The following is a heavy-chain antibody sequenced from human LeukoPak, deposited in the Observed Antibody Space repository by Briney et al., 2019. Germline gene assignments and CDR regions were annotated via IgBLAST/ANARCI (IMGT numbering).Heavy chain of an antibody. Sequence: SETLSLTCTVSGGSISSSSYYWGWIRQPPGKGLEWIGGIYYSGSTYYNPSLKSRVTISVDTSKNQLSLKLSSVTAADTAVYYCARPAADFYYYYGMDVWGQGTTVTVSS. CDR2: IYYSGST. J-gene: IGHJ6*02. CDR3: ARPAADFYYYYGMDV. D-gene: IGHD6-13*01. V-gene: IGHV4-39*01. CDR1: GGSISSSSYY.